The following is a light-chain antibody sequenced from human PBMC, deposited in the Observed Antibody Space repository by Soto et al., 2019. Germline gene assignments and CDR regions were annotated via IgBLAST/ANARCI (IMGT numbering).Light chain of an antibody. Sequence: DIQMTQSPFSCSASLGARAPIPVRASQGLSTGLAWYQQKPGKAPKLLTYAASSLQSGVPSRFSGSGSGTDFTLTISSLQPEDFATYYCQQANSFPLTFGGGTKVEIK. V-gene: IGKV1-12*01. CDR3: QQANSFPLT. CDR1: QGLSTG. J-gene: IGKJ4*01. CDR2: AAS.